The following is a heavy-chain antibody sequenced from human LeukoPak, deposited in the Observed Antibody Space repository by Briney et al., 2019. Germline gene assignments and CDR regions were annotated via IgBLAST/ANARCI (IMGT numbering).Heavy chain of an antibody. V-gene: IGHV3-23*01. Sequence: GGSLRLSCAASGFIFSNYAMSWVRQAPGKGLEWVSGISGSGGSTVYADSMKGRFTISGDNSKNIMYLQMNSLRAEDTAVYYCAKDQGSGSGYYSWGYFDYWGQGTLVTVSS. J-gene: IGHJ4*02. CDR2: ISGSGGST. CDR1: GFIFSNYA. CDR3: AKDQGSGSGYYSWGYFDY. D-gene: IGHD3-10*01.